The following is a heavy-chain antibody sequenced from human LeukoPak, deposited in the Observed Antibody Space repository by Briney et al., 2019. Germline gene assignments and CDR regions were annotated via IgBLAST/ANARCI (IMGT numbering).Heavy chain of an antibody. J-gene: IGHJ6*02. CDR2: ISAYNGNT. V-gene: IGHV1-18*01. D-gene: IGHD3-3*01. Sequence: ASVKVSCRASGFPFNTHAVAWVRQAPGQGLEWMGWISAYNGNTNYAQKLQGRVTMTTDTSTSTAYMELRSLRSDDTAVYYCAREPTKDFWSGYSSGYYYYGMDVWGQGTTVTVSS. CDR1: GFPFNTHA. CDR3: AREPTKDFWSGYSSGYYYYGMDV.